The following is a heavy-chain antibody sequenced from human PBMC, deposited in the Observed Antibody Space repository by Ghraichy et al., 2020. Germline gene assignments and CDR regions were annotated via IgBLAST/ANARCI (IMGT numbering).Heavy chain of an antibody. CDR1: GFTFSSYA. CDR3: AKEPRRVLWFGLGRFVCY. J-gene: IGHJ4*02. D-gene: IGHD3-10*01. CDR2: ICFSGGST. Sequence: GGSLRLSCTASGFTFSSYAMQWVRQAPGKGLEWVSAICFSGGSTYYADSVKGRFTISRDNSKNTLYLQMNSLRAEDTAVYYCAKEPRRVLWFGLGRFVCYWGQGTLVTVSS. V-gene: IGHV3-23*01.